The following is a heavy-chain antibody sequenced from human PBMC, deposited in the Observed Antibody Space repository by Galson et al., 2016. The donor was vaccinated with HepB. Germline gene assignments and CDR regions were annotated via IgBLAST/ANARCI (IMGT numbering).Heavy chain of an antibody. J-gene: IGHJ4*02. Sequence: SVKVSCKASGYTFNSYGITWVRQAPGQGLEWMGWISAYNGNKQYAQRFQGRVTMTTDTSTSTAYRELNSLTSEDTAVYYCSRGPLEDSSGYYPRFDHWGQGSLVTVSS. CDR2: ISAYNGNK. CDR3: SRGPLEDSSGYYPRFDH. CDR1: GYTFNSYG. V-gene: IGHV1-18*01. D-gene: IGHD3-22*01.